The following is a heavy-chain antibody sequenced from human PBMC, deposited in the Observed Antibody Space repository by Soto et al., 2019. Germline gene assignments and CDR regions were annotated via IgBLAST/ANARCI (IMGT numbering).Heavy chain of an antibody. D-gene: IGHD6-19*01. CDR3: AHGYAGSAWFQNWFDP. Sequence: QITLTESGPTLVKPTQTLTLTCTFSGFSLSSVGVGVGWIRQPPGKALEWLALIYWDDDKRYSPSLKSRLTVTQDTSKNQVVLTMSNMDPVDTATYYRAHGYAGSAWFQNWFDPWGQGTLVTVSS. CDR2: IYWDDDK. V-gene: IGHV2-5*02. CDR1: GFSLSSVGVG. J-gene: IGHJ5*02.